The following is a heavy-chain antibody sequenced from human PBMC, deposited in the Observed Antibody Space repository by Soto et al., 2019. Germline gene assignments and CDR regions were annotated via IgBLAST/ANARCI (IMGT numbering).Heavy chain of an antibody. CDR1: GGSISSGGYY. V-gene: IGHV4-31*03. D-gene: IGHD2-15*01. J-gene: IGHJ5*02. CDR3: ARGEGDIVNWFDP. Sequence: PSETLSLTCTVSGGSISSGGYYWGWIRQHPGKGLEWIGYIYYSGSTYYNPSLKSRVTISVDTSKNQFSLKLSSVTAADTAVYYCARGEGDIVNWFDPWGQGTLVT. CDR2: IYYSGST.